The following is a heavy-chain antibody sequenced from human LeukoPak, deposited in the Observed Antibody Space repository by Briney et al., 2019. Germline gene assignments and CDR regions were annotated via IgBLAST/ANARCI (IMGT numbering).Heavy chain of an antibody. Sequence: SETLSLTCAVYGGSFSGYYWSWIRQPPGKGLEWIGEINHSGSTNYNPSLKSRVTISVDTSKNQFSLKLSSVTAADTAVYYCARHYGYYDSSGYYQPYFDYWGQGTLVTVSS. D-gene: IGHD3-22*01. CDR2: INHSGST. V-gene: IGHV4-34*01. CDR1: GGSFSGYY. J-gene: IGHJ4*02. CDR3: ARHYGYYDSSGYYQPYFDY.